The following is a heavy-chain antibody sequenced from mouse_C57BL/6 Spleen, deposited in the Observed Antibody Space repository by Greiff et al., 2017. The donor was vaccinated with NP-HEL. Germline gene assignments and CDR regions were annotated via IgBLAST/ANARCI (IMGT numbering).Heavy chain of an antibody. V-gene: IGHV5-9*01. CDR1: GFTFSSYT. J-gene: IGHJ4*01. D-gene: IGHD2-3*01. CDR3: ASPIYDGYSYAMDY. Sequence: DVKLVESGGGLVKPGGSLKLSCAASGFTFSSYTMSWVRQTPEKRLEWVATISGGGGNTYYPDSVKGRFTISRDNAKNTLYLQMSSLRSEDTALYYCASPIYDGYSYAMDYWGQGTSVTVSS. CDR2: ISGGGGNT.